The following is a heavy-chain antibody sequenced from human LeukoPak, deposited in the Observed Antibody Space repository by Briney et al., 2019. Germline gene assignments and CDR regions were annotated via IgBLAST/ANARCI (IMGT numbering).Heavy chain of an antibody. D-gene: IGHD3-22*01. CDR2: FDAEDGET. CDR1: GYTLTELS. CDR3: ATDTASNYYDSSGYRGPFDY. Sequence: ASVKVSCKVSGYTLTELSMHWVRQVPGKGLEWMGGFDAEDGETIYAQKFQGRVTMTEDTSTDTAYMELSSLRSEDTAVYYCATDTASNYYDSSGYRGPFDYWGQGTLVTVSS. J-gene: IGHJ4*02. V-gene: IGHV1-24*01.